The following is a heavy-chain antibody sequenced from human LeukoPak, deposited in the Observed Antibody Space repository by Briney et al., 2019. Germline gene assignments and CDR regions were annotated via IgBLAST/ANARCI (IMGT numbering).Heavy chain of an antibody. D-gene: IGHD3-3*01. CDR2: ISSGGSTI. V-gene: IGHV3-48*03. J-gene: IGHJ3*02. CDR3: ARFTIFGVVDTGVGDAFDI. Sequence: PGGSLRLSCAASGFTFSSYEMNWVRQALGKGLEWVSYISSGGSTIYYADSVKGRFTISRDNAKNSLNLQMNSLRAEDTAVYYCARFTIFGVVDTGVGDAFDIWGQGTMVTVSS. CDR1: GFTFSSYE.